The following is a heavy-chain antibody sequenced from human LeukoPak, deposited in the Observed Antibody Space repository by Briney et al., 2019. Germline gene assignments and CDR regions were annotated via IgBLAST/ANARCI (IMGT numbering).Heavy chain of an antibody. Sequence: SETLSLTCAVSGGSITSINWWNWVRQPPGKGLEWIGETHHGGNTKYSPSLKSRLTISVDKSKNQFSLELSSVTAADTAMYYCARYADYWGQGTLVTVSS. V-gene: IGHV4-4*02. CDR2: THHGGNT. CDR3: ARYADY. CDR1: GGSITSINW. J-gene: IGHJ4*02.